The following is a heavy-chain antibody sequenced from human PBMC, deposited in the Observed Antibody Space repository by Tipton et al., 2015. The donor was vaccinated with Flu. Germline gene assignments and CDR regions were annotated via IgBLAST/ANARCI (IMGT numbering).Heavy chain of an antibody. CDR2: IYSSGST. D-gene: IGHD6-13*01. CDR1: GGSISSYY. CDR3: ARDSSSYCYFDL. Sequence: TLSLTCTVSGGSISSYYWSWIRQPAGKGLEWIGRIYSSGSTNYKPSLKSRVTMSVDTSKKQFSLKLSSVTAADSSVYYCARDSSSYCYFDLWGRGTLVTVSS. J-gene: IGHJ2*01. V-gene: IGHV4-4*07.